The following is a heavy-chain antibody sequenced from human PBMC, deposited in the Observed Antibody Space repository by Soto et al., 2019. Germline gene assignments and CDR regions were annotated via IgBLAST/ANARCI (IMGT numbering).Heavy chain of an antibody. CDR2: INPNSGGT. D-gene: IGHD5-18*01. CDR3: ARTRGYSYYFDY. Sequence: QVQLVQSGAEVKKPGASVKVSCKASGYTFTGYYMHWVRQAPGQGLEWMGWINPNSGGTNYAQTFQGWVTMTSDTSISTAYMELSRLRSDDTAVYYCARTRGYSYYFDYWGQGTLVTVSS. CDR1: GYTFTGYY. V-gene: IGHV1-2*04. J-gene: IGHJ4*02.